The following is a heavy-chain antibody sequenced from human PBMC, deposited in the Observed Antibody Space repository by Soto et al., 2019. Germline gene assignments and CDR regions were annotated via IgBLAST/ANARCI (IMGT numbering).Heavy chain of an antibody. J-gene: IGHJ6*02. CDR2: INHSGST. CDR1: GGSFSGYY. Sequence: SETLSLTCAVYGGSFSGYYWSWIRQPPGKGLEWIGEINHSGSTNYNPSLKSRVTISVDTSKNQFSLKLSSVTAADTAVYYCARGGRGYSEYYYYYGMDVWGQGTTVTVSS. D-gene: IGHD5-18*01. CDR3: ARGGRGYSEYYYYYGMDV. V-gene: IGHV4-34*01.